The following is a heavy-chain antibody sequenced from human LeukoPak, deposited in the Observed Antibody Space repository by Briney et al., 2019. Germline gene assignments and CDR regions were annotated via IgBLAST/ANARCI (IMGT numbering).Heavy chain of an antibody. CDR2: LYSGGTT. J-gene: IGHJ3*02. D-gene: IGHD4-11*01. CDR1: GFTVSSSY. CDR3: ARDHDYSRAFDI. Sequence: GGSLRLSCAASGFTVSSSYMSWVRQALGKGLEWVSVLYSGGTTYYADSVKGRFTISRDNSKNTLYLQMNSLRAEDTAVYYCARDHDYSRAFDIWGQGTMVTVSS. V-gene: IGHV3-66*01.